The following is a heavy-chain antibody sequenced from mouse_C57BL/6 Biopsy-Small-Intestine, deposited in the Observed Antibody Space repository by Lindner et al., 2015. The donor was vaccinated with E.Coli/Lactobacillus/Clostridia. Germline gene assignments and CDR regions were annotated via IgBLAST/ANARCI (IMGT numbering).Heavy chain of an antibody. CDR3: AREGITTALDS. CDR1: GYAFSSSW. D-gene: IGHD1-2*01. Sequence: VQLQESGPELVKPGASVKISCKASGYAFSSSWMNWVKQRPGKGLEWIGRIYPGDGDTNYNGKFKDKATLTADKSSSTAYMHLSSLTSEDSAVYFCAREGITTALDSWGQGTTLTVSS. V-gene: IGHV1-82*01. J-gene: IGHJ2*01. CDR2: IYPGDGDT.